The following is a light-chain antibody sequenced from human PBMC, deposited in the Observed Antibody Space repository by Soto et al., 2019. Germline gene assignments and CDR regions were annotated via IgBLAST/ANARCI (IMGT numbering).Light chain of an antibody. CDR2: EVN. CDR3: ASFRSGTTLV. J-gene: IGLJ1*01. V-gene: IGLV2-14*01. CDR1: RSDIGDSNF. Sequence: QSVLTQPASVSGSPGQSVTISCTGPRSDIGDSNFISWYQHSPGKAPRLLIYEVNNRPSGVSMRFSGSKAGNTASLTISGLLEDDEADYFCASFRSGTTLVFGSGTKVTVL.